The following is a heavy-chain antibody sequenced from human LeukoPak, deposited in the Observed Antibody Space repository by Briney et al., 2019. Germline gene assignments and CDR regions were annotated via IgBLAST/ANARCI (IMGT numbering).Heavy chain of an antibody. Sequence: SETLSLTCTVSGASISSSFWTWIRQSPGKGLEWLAYIYYTGSTNLNPSLKSRLTISVDTSKNQFSLRLSSVTAADTAIYYCARRMTVSATNWFDPWGQGTLVTVSP. CDR2: IYYTGST. D-gene: IGHD5/OR15-5a*01. CDR3: ARRMTVSATNWFDP. CDR1: GASISSSF. V-gene: IGHV4-59*01. J-gene: IGHJ5*02.